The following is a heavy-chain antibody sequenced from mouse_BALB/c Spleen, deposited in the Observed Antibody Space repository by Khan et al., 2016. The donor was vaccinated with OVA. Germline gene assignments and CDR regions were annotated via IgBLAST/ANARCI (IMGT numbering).Heavy chain of an antibody. CDR2: INTYTGEP. CDR1: GYTFTIYG. D-gene: IGHD2-14*01. CDR3: ARVGYNGTMDY. Sequence: QIQLVQSGPELKKPGETVKISCKASGYTFTIYGMNWVRQAPGKGLKWMGWINTYTGEPTYADDFMGRFAFSLETSASTAFLQINNLKNEDTATYFCARVGYNGTMDYWGQGTSVTVSS. J-gene: IGHJ4*01. V-gene: IGHV9-3-1*01.